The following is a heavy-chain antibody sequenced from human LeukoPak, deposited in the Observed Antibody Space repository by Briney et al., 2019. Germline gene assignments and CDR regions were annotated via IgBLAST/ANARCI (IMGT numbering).Heavy chain of an antibody. CDR3: ARADGLSGYSYAAFDI. V-gene: IGHV1-69*13. J-gene: IGHJ3*02. CDR1: GYTFTSYG. D-gene: IGHD5-18*01. Sequence: GASVKVSFKASGYTFTSYGISWVRQAPGQGLEWMGGIIPIFGTANYAQKFQGRVTITADESTSTAYMELSSLRSEDTAVYYCARADGLSGYSYAAFDIWGQGTMVTVSS. CDR2: IIPIFGTA.